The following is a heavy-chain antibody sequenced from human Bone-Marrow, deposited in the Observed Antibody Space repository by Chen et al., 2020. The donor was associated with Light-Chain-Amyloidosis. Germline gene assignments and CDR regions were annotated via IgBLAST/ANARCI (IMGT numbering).Heavy chain of an antibody. Sequence: QIQLVQSGAEVRKPGASVTVSCKASGYILSSHGIHWVRQAPGQGLGWLGWISAYNGDIDQAQKFQGRVTMTTDSSTSTASLEVRSLRYDDTAVYYCARGTHRRGLHSPPEYWGQGTLVTVSS. J-gene: IGHJ4*02. CDR3: ARGTHRRGLHSPPEY. CDR2: ISAYNGDI. D-gene: IGHD2-21*01. CDR1: GYILSSHG. V-gene: IGHV1-18*01.